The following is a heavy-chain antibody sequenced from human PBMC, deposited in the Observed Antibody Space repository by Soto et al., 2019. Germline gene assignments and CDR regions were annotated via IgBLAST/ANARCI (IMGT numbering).Heavy chain of an antibody. CDR2: IYYSGST. Sequence: SETLSLTCTVSGGSISSSSYYWGWIRQPPGKGLEWIGSIYYSGSTYYNPSLKSRVTISVDTSKNQFSLKLSSVTAADTAVYYCATNYDFWGGLGYWGQGTLVTVSS. CDR3: ATNYDFWGGLGY. CDR1: GGSISSSSYY. J-gene: IGHJ4*02. V-gene: IGHV4-39*01. D-gene: IGHD3-3*01.